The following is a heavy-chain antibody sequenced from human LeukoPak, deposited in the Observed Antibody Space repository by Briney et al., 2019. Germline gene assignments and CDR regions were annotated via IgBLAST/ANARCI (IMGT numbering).Heavy chain of an antibody. CDR3: ARDIAGTTDDY. J-gene: IGHJ4*02. Sequence: GRSLRLSCAASGFTFSSYAMHWVRQAPGKGLEWVADISYDGSNKYYADSVKGRFTISRDNSKNTLYLQMNSLRAEDTAVYYCARDIAGTTDDYWGQGTLVTVSS. CDR2: ISYDGSNK. CDR1: GFTFSSYA. D-gene: IGHD4-17*01. V-gene: IGHV3-30*01.